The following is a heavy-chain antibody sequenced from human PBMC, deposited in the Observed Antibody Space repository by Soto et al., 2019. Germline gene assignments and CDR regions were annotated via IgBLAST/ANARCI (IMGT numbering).Heavy chain of an antibody. J-gene: IGHJ4*02. V-gene: IGHV3-23*01. CDR2: ISGSGGST. Sequence: EVQLLESGGGLVQPGGSLRLSCAASGFTFSSYAMSWVRQAPGKGLEWVLAISGSGGSTYYADSVKGRFTISRDNSKNTLYLQMNSLRAEDTAVYYCAKDLSGWYVTPPGGYWGQGTLVTVSS. CDR1: GFTFSSYA. D-gene: IGHD6-19*01. CDR3: AKDLSGWYVTPPGGY.